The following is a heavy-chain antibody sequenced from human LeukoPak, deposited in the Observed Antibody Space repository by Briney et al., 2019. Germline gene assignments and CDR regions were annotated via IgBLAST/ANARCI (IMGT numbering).Heavy chain of an antibody. CDR2: IWYDGSNK. D-gene: IGHD3-22*01. V-gene: IGHV3-33*08. CDR1: GFTFSSYA. Sequence: GGSPRLSCAASGFTFSSYAMHWVRQAPGKGLEWVAVIWYDGSNKYYADSVKGRFTISRDNSKNTLYLQMNSLRAEDTAVYYCASLAWEGSLYYYDSSGPFDYWGQGTLVTVSS. J-gene: IGHJ4*02. CDR3: ASLAWEGSLYYYDSSGPFDY.